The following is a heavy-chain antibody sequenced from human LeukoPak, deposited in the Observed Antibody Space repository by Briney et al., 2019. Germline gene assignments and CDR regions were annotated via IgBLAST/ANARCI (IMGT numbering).Heavy chain of an antibody. D-gene: IGHD1-26*01. CDR3: ARPVPNSGNYPGAFGI. CDR1: GGSISSYY. CDR2: IYTSGST. J-gene: IGHJ3*02. V-gene: IGHV4-4*07. Sequence: SETLSLTCTVSGGSISSYYWSWIRQPAGKGLEWIGRIYTSGSTNYNPSLKSRVTMSVDTSKNQFSLKLSTVTAADTAVYYCARPVPNSGNYPGAFGIWGQGTMVTVSS.